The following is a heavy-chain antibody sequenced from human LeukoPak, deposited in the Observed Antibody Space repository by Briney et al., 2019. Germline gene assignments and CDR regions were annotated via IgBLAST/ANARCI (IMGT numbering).Heavy chain of an antibody. D-gene: IGHD2-21*01. CDR3: AKERGGEFDY. CDR1: GFTFSSCG. V-gene: IGHV3-23*01. Sequence: GGTLRLSCAASGFTFSSCGKSWVRQAPGKGLEWVSAISSGGNTYYADSLKGRFTISRDNSKNSLYLQMNSLRAEDTAVYYCAKERGGEFDYWGQGTLVTVSS. J-gene: IGHJ4*02. CDR2: ISSGGNT.